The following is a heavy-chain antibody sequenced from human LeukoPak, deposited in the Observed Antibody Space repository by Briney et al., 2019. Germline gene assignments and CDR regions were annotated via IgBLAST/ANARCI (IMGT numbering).Heavy chain of an antibody. CDR2: VYYTGST. Sequence: SETLSLTCAVSGESVSGFYWNWIRQPPGKGLEWIGYVYYTGSTNYNPSLKSRVTISVDTSKNQFTLKLSSVTAADTAVYYCARDTMVRGVTRYYYYMDVWGKGTTVTVSS. CDR3: ARDTMVRGVTRYYYYMDV. CDR1: GESVSGFY. V-gene: IGHV4-59*02. D-gene: IGHD3-10*01. J-gene: IGHJ6*03.